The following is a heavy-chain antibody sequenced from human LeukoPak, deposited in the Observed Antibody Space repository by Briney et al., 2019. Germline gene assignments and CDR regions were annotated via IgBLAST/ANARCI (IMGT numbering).Heavy chain of an antibody. CDR2: IYNSGST. D-gene: IGHD3-10*01. CDR1: GGSISSGGYY. V-gene: IGHV4-31*03. J-gene: IGHJ5*02. CDR3: ARGSFWLGVLGWFDP. Sequence: SQTLSLTCTVSGGSISSGGYYWSWIRQHPGKGLEWIGYIYNSGSTYYNPSLKSRVTISVDTPKNQFSLKLSSVSAAGTAVYYCARGSFWLGVLGWFDPWGQGTLVTVSS.